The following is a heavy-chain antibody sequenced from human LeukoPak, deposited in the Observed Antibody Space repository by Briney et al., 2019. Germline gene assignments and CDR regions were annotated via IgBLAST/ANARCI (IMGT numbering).Heavy chain of an antibody. V-gene: IGHV3-30*03. CDR3: SSGMEGEKRYAGGY. CDR1: GFTFSSYG. J-gene: IGHJ4*02. Sequence: PGGSLRLYGAASGFTFSSYGMHWVRQAPGKGLEWVAVISYDGSNKYYADSVKGRFTISRDNSKNTLYLQMNSLRAEDTAVYYCSSGMEGEKRYAGGYWGQGTLVTVSS. D-gene: IGHD3-16*01. CDR2: ISYDGSNK.